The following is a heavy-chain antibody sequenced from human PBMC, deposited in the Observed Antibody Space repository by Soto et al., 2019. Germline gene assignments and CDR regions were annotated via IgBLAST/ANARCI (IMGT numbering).Heavy chain of an antibody. V-gene: IGHV1-18*04. J-gene: IGHJ4*02. CDR3: ARDRSVLLWFGESQFDY. CDR2: ISAYNGNT. D-gene: IGHD3-10*01. CDR1: GYTFTSYG. Sequence: QVQLVQSGAEVKKPGASVKVSCKASGYTFTSYGISWVRQAPGQGLEWMGWISAYNGNTNYAQKLQGRVTMTTDTSTSTAYMELRSLGSDDTAVDYCARDRSVLLWFGESQFDYWGQGTLVTVSS.